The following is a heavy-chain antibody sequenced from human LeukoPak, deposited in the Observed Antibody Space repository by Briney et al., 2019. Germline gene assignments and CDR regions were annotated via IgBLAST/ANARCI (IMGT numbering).Heavy chain of an antibody. CDR1: GFTFSSYG. CDR3: AKENYDFWSGYVIQAFDI. V-gene: IGHV3-30*18. J-gene: IGHJ3*02. Sequence: GGSLRLSCAASGFTFSSYGMHWVRQAPGKGLEWVAVISYDGSNRYYADSVKGRFTISRDNSKNTLYLQMNSLRAEDTAVYYCAKENYDFWSGYVIQAFDIWGQGTMVTVSS. D-gene: IGHD3-3*01. CDR2: ISYDGSNR.